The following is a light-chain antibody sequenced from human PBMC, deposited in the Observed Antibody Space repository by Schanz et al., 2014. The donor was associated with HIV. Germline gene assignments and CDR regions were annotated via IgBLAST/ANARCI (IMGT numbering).Light chain of an antibody. V-gene: IGLV1-40*01. CDR1: SSNVGAGFD. CDR2: TND. Sequence: QSVLTQPPSVSGAPGQRVTIPCSGSSSNVGAGFDVHWYQQALGKAPTPLIYTNDNRPSGVPDRYSGSKSGTSASLAITGLQAEDEADYYCQSYDSSLNSYVFGSGTKLTVL. CDR3: QSYDSSLNSYV. J-gene: IGLJ1*01.